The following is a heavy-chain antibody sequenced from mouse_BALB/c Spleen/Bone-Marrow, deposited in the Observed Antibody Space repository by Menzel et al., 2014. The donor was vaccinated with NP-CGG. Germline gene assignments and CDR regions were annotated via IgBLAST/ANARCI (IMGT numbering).Heavy chain of an antibody. CDR3: ARSVGAMDY. V-gene: IGHV5-17*02. CDR2: ISTGSSTI. CDR1: GFTFSSSG. Sequence: EVMLVESGGGLVQPGGSRKLSCAASGFTFSSSGMHWVRQAPEKGLEWVAYISTGSSTIYYADTVKGRFTISRDNPKNTLFLQMTSLRSEDTAMYYCARSVGAMDYWGQGTSVTVSS. J-gene: IGHJ4*01.